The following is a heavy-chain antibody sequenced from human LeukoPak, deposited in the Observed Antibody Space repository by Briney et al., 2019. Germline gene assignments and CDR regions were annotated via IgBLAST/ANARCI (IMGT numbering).Heavy chain of an antibody. CDR1: GFTFDDYA. CDR3: AKGSRGYSGYDFSS. V-gene: IGHV3-9*01. Sequence: GRSLRLSCAASGFTFDDYAMHWVRQAPGKGLEWVSGISWNSGSIGYADSVKGRFTISRDNAKNSLYLQMNSLRVEDTALYYCAKGSRGYSGYDFSSWGQGTLVTVSS. D-gene: IGHD5-12*01. CDR2: ISWNSGSI. J-gene: IGHJ4*02.